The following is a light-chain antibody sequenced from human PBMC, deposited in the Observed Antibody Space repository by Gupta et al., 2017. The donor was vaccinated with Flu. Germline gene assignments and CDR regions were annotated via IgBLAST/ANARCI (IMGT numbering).Light chain of an antibody. CDR3: SSYTSSSTVV. CDR2: EVS. CDR1: SSDVGGYNY. J-gene: IGLJ2*01. Sequence: QSALTQPASVSGSPGQSITISCTGTSSDVGGYNYVSWYQQHPGKAPKLMIYEVSNRPSGVSNRFPSSKSGNTASLTISGLQAEDEADYYCSSYTSSSTVVFGGGTKLTVL. V-gene: IGLV2-14*01.